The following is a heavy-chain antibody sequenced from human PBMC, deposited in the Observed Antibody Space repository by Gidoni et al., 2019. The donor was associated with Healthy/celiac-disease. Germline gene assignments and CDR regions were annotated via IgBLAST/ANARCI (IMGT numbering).Heavy chain of an antibody. J-gene: IGHJ3*02. CDR3: ARIMRKLVPKAFDI. CDR2: IFSNDAK. D-gene: IGHD2-8*01. Sequence: QVTLKESGPVLVKPTKTLTVTCTVSGFSLSNARLGVSWIRQPPGKALEWLAHIFSNDAKSYSKSLKSRLTISKDTSKSQVVLTITNMDPLDTATYYCARIMRKLVPKAFDIWGQGTMVTVSS. V-gene: IGHV2-26*01. CDR1: GFSLSNARLG.